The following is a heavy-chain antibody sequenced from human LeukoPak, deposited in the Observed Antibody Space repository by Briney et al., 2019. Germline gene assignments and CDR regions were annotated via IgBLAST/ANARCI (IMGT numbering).Heavy chain of an antibody. CDR1: GFTFSNYA. CDR3: AKMGQQVVHWDQRDGFTL. CDR2: ISNSGATT. Sequence: GGSLRLSCAASGFTFSNYAMRWVRQAPGKGLEWGSAISNSGATTYYADSVKGRFTISRDNSKNTLYFLVNRLRAEDTAVYYCAKMGQQVVHWDQRDGFTLWGEGRKVTVSS. J-gene: IGHJ3*01. D-gene: IGHD6-13*01. V-gene: IGHV3-23*01.